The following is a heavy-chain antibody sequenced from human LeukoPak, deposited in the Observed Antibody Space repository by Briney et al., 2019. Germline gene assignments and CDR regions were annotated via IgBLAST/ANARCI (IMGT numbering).Heavy chain of an antibody. D-gene: IGHD6-13*01. CDR3: AREGAAAVDYSDY. Sequence: GGSLRLSCAASGFTFSGYWMSWVRQAPGKGLEWVANIKQDGSEKYYVDSVKGRFTSSRDNAKNSLYLQMNSLRAEDTAVYYCAREGAAAVDYSDYWGQGPLVTVSS. V-gene: IGHV3-7*03. J-gene: IGHJ4*01. CDR1: GFTFSGYW. CDR2: IKQDGSEK.